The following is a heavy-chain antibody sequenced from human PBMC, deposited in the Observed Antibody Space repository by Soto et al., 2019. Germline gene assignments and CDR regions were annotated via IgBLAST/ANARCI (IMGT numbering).Heavy chain of an antibody. CDR1: GFTFSSYS. Sequence: EVQLVESGGGLVKPGGSLRLSCAASGFTFSSYSMNWVRQAPGKGLEWVSSISSSSGYIYYADSVRGRFTISRDNAQNSLFLHMNSLRAEYTAVYYCASLYYYDSSGYFGGHYYYGMDVSGQGTTVTVSS. V-gene: IGHV3-21*01. D-gene: IGHD3-22*01. CDR3: ASLYYYDSSGYFGGHYYYGMDV. J-gene: IGHJ6*02. CDR2: ISSSSGYI.